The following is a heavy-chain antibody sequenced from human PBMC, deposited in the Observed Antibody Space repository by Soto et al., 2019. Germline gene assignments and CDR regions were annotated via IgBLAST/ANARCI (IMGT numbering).Heavy chain of an antibody. CDR3: ARDRCTNGVCYATSDD. D-gene: IGHD2-8*01. Sequence: EVKLVESGGGLVQPGGSLRLSCATSGFIFSTYAMHWVRQAPGKGLEYVSAISSNGRSTYYANSVKGRFTISRDNSKNTLYIQMDSLRAEDMAVYYCARDRCTNGVCYATSDDWGQGTLVTVSS. V-gene: IGHV3-64*01. CDR2: ISSNGRST. J-gene: IGHJ1*01. CDR1: GFIFSTYA.